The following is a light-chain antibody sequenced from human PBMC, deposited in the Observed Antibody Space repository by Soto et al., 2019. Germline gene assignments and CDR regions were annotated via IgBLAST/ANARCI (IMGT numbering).Light chain of an antibody. V-gene: IGKV3-15*01. CDR3: QHYNSYSQT. J-gene: IGKJ1*01. Sequence: EIVMTQSPATLSVSPGERATLSCRASQSVSSNLAWYQQKPGQAPRLLIYGASTRATGIPARFSGSGSGTEFTLTISSLQPDDFATYYCQHYNSYSQTFDQGTKVDI. CDR2: GAS. CDR1: QSVSSN.